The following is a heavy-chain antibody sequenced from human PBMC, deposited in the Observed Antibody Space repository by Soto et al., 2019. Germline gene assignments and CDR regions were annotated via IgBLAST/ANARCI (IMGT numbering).Heavy chain of an antibody. D-gene: IGHD5-12*01. CDR2: TWYDGNNK. Sequence: QVQLVESGGGVVQPGRSLRLSCAASGFTFRSNGMHWVRQAPGKGLEWVAVTWYDGNNKYYADSVRGRFTISRDNSQNTLFLQMNSLRVEDTAVYYCARDRSGYDQTPDYWGQGTLVTVSS. J-gene: IGHJ4*02. V-gene: IGHV3-33*01. CDR3: ARDRSGYDQTPDY. CDR1: GFTFRSNG.